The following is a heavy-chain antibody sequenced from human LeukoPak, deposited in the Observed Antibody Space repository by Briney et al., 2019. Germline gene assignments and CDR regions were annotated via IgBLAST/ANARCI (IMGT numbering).Heavy chain of an antibody. CDR1: GFTFSNYN. D-gene: IGHD3-3*01. J-gene: IGHJ5*02. Sequence: GGSLRLSCVASGFTFSNYNMNWVRQAPGKGLEWVSSISGSGTYIYYADSLKGRFTISRDNAKNSLYLQMNSLRAEDTAVYYCARGGGVVISSDNWFDPWGQGTLVTVSS. CDR3: ARGGGVVISSDNWFDP. CDR2: ISGSGTYI. V-gene: IGHV3-21*01.